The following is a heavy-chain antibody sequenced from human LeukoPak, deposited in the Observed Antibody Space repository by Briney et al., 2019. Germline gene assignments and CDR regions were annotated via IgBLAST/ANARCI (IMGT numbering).Heavy chain of an antibody. Sequence: PSETLSLTCTVSGGSISSYYWNWIRQPPGKGLEWIAYMFYNVSTNYSPSLKSRVTISVDTSRNQFSLKLISVTAADTAVYFCARQGSGRAFDIWGQGTMVTVSS. CDR2: MFYNVST. CDR1: GGSISSYY. J-gene: IGHJ3*02. CDR3: ARQGSGRAFDI. V-gene: IGHV4-59*08.